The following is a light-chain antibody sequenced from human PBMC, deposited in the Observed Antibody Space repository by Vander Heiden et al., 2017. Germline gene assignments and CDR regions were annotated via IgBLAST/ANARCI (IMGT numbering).Light chain of an antibody. CDR2: AAS. V-gene: IGKV1-39*01. Sequence: DIQMTQSPSSLSASVGDRVPITCRASQSISSYLNWYQQKPGKAPKLLIYAASSLQSGVPSRFSGSGSGTDFTLTISSLQPEDCATYYCQQSHSIPYTFGQGTKLEIK. J-gene: IGKJ2*01. CDR3: QQSHSIPYT. CDR1: QSISSY.